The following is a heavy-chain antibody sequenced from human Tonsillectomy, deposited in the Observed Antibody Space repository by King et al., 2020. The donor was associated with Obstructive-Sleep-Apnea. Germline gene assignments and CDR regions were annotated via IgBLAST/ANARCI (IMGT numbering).Heavy chain of an antibody. D-gene: IGHD2-15*01. CDR2: FHDSGST. CDR1: GASFSSYY. CDR3: ARDSSYCSGGSCYSADVDY. Sequence: QLQESGPGLVKPSETLSLTCTVSGASFSSYYWSWIRQPPGKGLEWIGNFHDSGSTNYSPSLKRRVTISVDTSNNQFSLKLSSVTAADTAVYYCARDSSYCSGGSCYSADVDYWGQGTLVTVSS. J-gene: IGHJ4*02. V-gene: IGHV4-59*01.